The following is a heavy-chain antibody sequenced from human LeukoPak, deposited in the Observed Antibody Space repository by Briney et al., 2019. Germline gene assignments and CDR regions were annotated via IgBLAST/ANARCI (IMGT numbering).Heavy chain of an antibody. D-gene: IGHD2-2*02. CDR1: GYTFNTYG. J-gene: IGHJ5*02. Sequence: ASVKVSCKASGYTFNTYGITWVRQAPGQGLEWMGWISGYNGKTKYAQKLQDRVTMTTDTSTTTAYMELRSLRSDDTAVYYCARDEGYCSSTSCYTIGPSWFDPWGQGTLVTVSS. CDR3: ARDEGYCSSTSCYTIGPSWFDP. V-gene: IGHV1-18*01. CDR2: ISGYNGKT.